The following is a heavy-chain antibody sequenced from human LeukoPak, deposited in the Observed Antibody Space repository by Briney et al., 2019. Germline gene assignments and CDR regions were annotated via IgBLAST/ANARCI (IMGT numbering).Heavy chain of an antibody. CDR3: AKDPQDIVVVPAAQGDY. J-gene: IGHJ4*02. D-gene: IGHD2-2*01. Sequence: PGGSLRLSCAASGFSCSSYGMHWVRQAPGEGLEWVAFIRYDGSNKYYADSVKGRFTISRDNSKNTLYLQMNSLRAEDTAVYYCAKDPQDIVVVPAAQGDYWGQGTLVTVSS. CDR1: GFSCSSYG. CDR2: IRYDGSNK. V-gene: IGHV3-30*02.